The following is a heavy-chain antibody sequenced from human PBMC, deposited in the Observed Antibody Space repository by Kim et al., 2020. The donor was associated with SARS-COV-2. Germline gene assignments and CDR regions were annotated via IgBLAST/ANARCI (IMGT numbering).Heavy chain of an antibody. CDR3: AKFRIVATIVVYYYYGMDV. V-gene: IGHV3-23*01. D-gene: IGHD5-12*01. CDR1: GFTFSSYA. Sequence: GGSLRLSCAASGFTFSSYAMSWVRQAPGKGLEWVSAISGSGGSTYYADSVKGRFTISRDNSKNTLYLQMNSLRAEDTAVYYCAKFRIVATIVVYYYYGMDVWGQGTTVTVSS. CDR2: ISGSGGST. J-gene: IGHJ6*02.